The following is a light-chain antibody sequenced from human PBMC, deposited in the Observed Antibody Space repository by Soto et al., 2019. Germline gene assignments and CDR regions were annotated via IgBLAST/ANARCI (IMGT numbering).Light chain of an antibody. CDR1: QGISSY. J-gene: IGKJ4*01. CDR3: QKYNSAPPLT. Sequence: DIQMTQSPSSLSASVGDRVTITCRASQGISSYLAWYQQKPGKVPKLLIYAASTLQSGVPSRFSGSGSGTGFTLTISSLQPEDVATYYCQKYNSAPPLTFGGGTKVEIK. CDR2: AAS. V-gene: IGKV1-27*01.